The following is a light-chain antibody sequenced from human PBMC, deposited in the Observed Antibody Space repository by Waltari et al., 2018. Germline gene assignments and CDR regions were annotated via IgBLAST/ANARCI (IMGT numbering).Light chain of an antibody. CDR3: AVWDDSLNGVV. J-gene: IGLJ2*01. Sequence: QSVLTQPPSASGTPGQRVTISCSGSSSNIGRNSVNWYQHLPGTAPKLLIHGNDQRPSGVPDRFSGSKSDTSASLAISGLQSEDEDDYYCAVWDDSLNGVVFGGGTKLTVL. CDR2: GND. V-gene: IGLV1-44*01. CDR1: SSNIGRNS.